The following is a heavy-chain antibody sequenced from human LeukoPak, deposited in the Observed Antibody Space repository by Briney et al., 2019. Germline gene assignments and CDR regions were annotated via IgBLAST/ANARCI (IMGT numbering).Heavy chain of an antibody. V-gene: IGHV3-30*18. D-gene: IGHD1-26*01. CDR1: GFTFSSYG. CDR3: AKGSGSYLSSSYYYYMDV. J-gene: IGHJ6*03. Sequence: PGGSLRLSCAASGFTFSSYGMHWVRQAPGKGLEWVAVISYDGSNKYYADSVKGRFTISRDNSKNTLYLQMNSLRAEDTAVYYCAKGSGSYLSSSYYYYMDVWGKGTTVTVSS. CDR2: ISYDGSNK.